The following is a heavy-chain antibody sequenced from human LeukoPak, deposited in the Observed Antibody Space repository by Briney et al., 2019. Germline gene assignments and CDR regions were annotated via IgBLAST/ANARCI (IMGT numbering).Heavy chain of an antibody. D-gene: IGHD1-26*01. V-gene: IGHV1-18*04. J-gene: IGHJ4*02. CDR2: ISGYNGNT. Sequence: ASVKVSCKTSGYTFSNYGISWVRQAPGQGLEWMGWISGYNGNTNYGQKVQGRVTMTTGTSTSTAYMELRSLRSDDTAVYYCARVASAGVGVSMGGDHWGQGTLVTVSS. CDR3: ARVASAGVGVSMGGDH. CDR1: GYTFSNYG.